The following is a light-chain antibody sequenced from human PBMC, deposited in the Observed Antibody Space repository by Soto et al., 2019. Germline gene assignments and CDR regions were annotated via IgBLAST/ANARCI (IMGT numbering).Light chain of an antibody. CDR2: EVS. Sequence: QSALTQPASVSGSPGQSITISCTGTSSDVGGYNYVSWYQQHPGKAPKLMIYEVSNRPSGVPDRFSGSKSGTSASLAISGLQSENEADYHCATWDDSLNGLVFGGGTKLTVL. CDR1: SSDVGGYNY. CDR3: ATWDDSLNGLV. J-gene: IGLJ3*02. V-gene: IGLV2-14*01.